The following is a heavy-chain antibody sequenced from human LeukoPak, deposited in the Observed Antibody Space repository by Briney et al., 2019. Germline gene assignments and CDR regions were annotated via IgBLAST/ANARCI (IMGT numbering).Heavy chain of an antibody. CDR2: IYASGSV. CDR3: ARGRATRLYYYYYYYMDV. Sequence: SETLSLTCSVSGGSINNYYWTWIRQPAGKGLEWIGRIYASGSVKYNPSLMSRLTMSVDMSKNQFSLKLSSVTAAGTAVYYCARGRATRLYYYYYYYMDVWGKGTTVTVSS. D-gene: IGHD1-26*01. J-gene: IGHJ6*03. CDR1: GGSINNYY. V-gene: IGHV4-4*07.